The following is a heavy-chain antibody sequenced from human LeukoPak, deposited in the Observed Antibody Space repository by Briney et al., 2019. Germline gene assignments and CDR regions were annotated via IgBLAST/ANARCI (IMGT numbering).Heavy chain of an antibody. CDR1: GGSISSSNW. J-gene: IGHJ4*02. CDR2: IYHSGST. CDR3: ARDGGSYWTRDYYFDY. D-gene: IGHD1-26*01. V-gene: IGHV4-4*02. Sequence: SETLSLTCAVSGGSISSSNWWSWVRQPPGKGLEWIGEIYHSGSTNYNPSLKSRVTISVDKSKNQFSLKLSSVTAADTAVYYCARDGGSYWTRDYYFDYWGQGTLVTVSS.